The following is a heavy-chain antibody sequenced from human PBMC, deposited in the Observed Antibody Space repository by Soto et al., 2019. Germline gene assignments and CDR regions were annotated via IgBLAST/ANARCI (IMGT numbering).Heavy chain of an antibody. CDR2: ISAHNGNT. Sequence: QVHLVQSGAEVKKPGASVTVSCKASGYTFTSYGITWVRQTPGQGLEWMGWISAHNGNTDYAQKLQGRVIVTRDTSTSTAYMGLRSRRSGDTAVYYCARGRYGDYWGQGPLVTASS. CDR1: GYTFTSYG. CDR3: ARGRYGDY. D-gene: IGHD1-1*01. V-gene: IGHV1-18*01. J-gene: IGHJ4*02.